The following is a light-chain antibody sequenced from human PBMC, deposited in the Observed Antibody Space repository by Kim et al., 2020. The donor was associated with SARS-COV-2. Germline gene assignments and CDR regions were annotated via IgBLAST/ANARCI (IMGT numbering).Light chain of an antibody. Sequence: LSPGDGATLSFRASQTVPRNFLAGYQQTPGQAPRLLIYSASARATGIPDRFSGSGSGTDFTLTISRLEPEDFVIYYCHQYGTPHLTYGRGTKLEI. J-gene: IGKJ2*01. CDR1: QTVPRNF. V-gene: IGKV3-20*01. CDR2: SAS. CDR3: HQYGTPHLT.